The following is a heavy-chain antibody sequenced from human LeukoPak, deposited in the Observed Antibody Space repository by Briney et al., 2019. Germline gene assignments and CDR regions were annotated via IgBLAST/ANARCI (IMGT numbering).Heavy chain of an antibody. V-gene: IGHV3-74*01. CDR3: ARDPSSGYIGY. D-gene: IGHD6-19*01. Sequence: GGSLRLSCAASGFTFSNYWMHWVRQAPGKGLVWVSRINADGRSTSYVDSVKGRFTISRDNAKNTLYLQMNSLRAEDTAVYYCARDPSSGYIGYWGQGTLVTVSS. J-gene: IGHJ4*02. CDR1: GFTFSNYW. CDR2: INADGRST.